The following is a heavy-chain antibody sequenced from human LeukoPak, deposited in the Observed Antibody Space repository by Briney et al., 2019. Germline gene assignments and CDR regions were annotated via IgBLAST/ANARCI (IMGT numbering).Heavy chain of an antibody. D-gene: IGHD2-21*02. V-gene: IGHV1-3*01. CDR2: INAGNGNT. J-gene: IGHJ4*02. CDR1: GYTFTSYA. CDR3: ARPMNCGGDCYYFDY. Sequence: ASVKVSCKASGYTFTSYAMHWVRQAPGQRLEWMGWINAGNGNTKYSQKFQGRVTITRDTSASTVYMELSSLRSEDTAVYYCARPMNCGGDCYYFDYWGQGTLVTVSS.